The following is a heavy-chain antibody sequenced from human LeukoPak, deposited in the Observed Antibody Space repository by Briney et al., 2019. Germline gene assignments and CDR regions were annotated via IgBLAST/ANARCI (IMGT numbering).Heavy chain of an antibody. CDR3: ARGGRPYCINGVCYSSGPWGFDY. J-gene: IGHJ4*02. D-gene: IGHD2-8*01. CDR1: GFPVSSNY. Sequence: GGSLRLSCAASGFPVSSNYMSWVRQAPGQGVAWVSVVYSGGSPYYADYLKGRFTICRDNSKNTLYLQMNSLRAEDTAVYYCARGGRPYCINGVCYSSGPWGFDYWGQGTLVTVSS. V-gene: IGHV3-53*01. CDR2: VYSGGSP.